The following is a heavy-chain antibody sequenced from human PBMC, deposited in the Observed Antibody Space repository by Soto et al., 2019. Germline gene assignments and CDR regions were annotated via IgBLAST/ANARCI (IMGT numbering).Heavy chain of an antibody. CDR2: IDPSDSQT. V-gene: IGHV5-10-1*01. D-gene: IGHD3-22*01. CDR3: ARQIYDSDTGPNFQYYFDS. CDR1: GYSFAGYW. J-gene: IGHJ4*02. Sequence: GESLKISFKGSGYSFAGYWITWVRQKPGKALEWMGRIDPSDSQTYYSPSFRGHVTISVTKSITTVFLQWSSLRASDTAMYYYARQIYDSDTGPNFQYYFDSWGQGTPVTVSS.